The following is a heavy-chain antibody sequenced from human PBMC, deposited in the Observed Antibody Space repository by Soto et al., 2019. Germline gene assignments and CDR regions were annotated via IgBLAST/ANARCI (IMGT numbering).Heavy chain of an antibody. CDR3: AKSMGGTANGMDV. V-gene: IGHV3-9*01. J-gene: IGHJ6*02. D-gene: IGHD2-15*01. CDR2: ISYYSGSI. Sequence: VQLVESGGGVVQPGRSLRLSCAASGFTFSSYGMHWVRQVPGKGLEWVSGISYYSGSIGYADSVKGRFTISRDNAKNSLYLQMNSLRAEDTALYYCAKSMGGTANGMDVWGQGTTVTVSS. CDR1: GFTFSSYG.